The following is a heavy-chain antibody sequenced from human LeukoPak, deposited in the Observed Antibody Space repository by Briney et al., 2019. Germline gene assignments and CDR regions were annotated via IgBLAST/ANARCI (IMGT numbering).Heavy chain of an antibody. Sequence: SQTLSLTCAISGDSVSGSPAVWNWIRQSPSRGLEWLGRAYYRSKWFIGYALSVKGRITITPDTSKNQFSLQLSSVTAEDTAVYYCARGAVRGGTNFDYWGQGTLVTVSS. CDR1: GDSVSGSPAV. D-gene: IGHD3-10*01. J-gene: IGHJ4*02. V-gene: IGHV6-1*01. CDR2: AYYRSKWFI. CDR3: ARGAVRGGTNFDY.